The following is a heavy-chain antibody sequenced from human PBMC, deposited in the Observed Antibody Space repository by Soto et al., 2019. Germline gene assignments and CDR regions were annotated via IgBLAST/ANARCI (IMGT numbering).Heavy chain of an antibody. CDR2: ISGSGVST. CDR3: ARRGSGSYYDY. Sequence: EVQLLESGGGLVQPGGSLRLSCAASGFTFSSYAMSWVRQALVEGLEWVSAISGSGVSTYYADSVKGRFTISRDNSKNTLYLHMNSLRAEDTAVYYCARRGSGSYYDYWGQGTLVTVSS. J-gene: IGHJ4*02. D-gene: IGHD1-26*01. CDR1: GFTFSSYA. V-gene: IGHV3-23*01.